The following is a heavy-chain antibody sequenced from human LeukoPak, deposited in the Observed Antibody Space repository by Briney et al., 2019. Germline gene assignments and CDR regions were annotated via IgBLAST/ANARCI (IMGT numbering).Heavy chain of an antibody. V-gene: IGHV1-3*01. D-gene: IGHD3-9*01. Sequence: ASVKVSCKASGYTFTSYAMHWVRQAPGQRLEWMGWINAGNGNTKYSQKFQGRVTITRDASASTAYMELSSLRSEDTAVYYCARNPSNFDWLPFDYWGQGTLVTVSS. CDR2: INAGNGNT. CDR3: ARNPSNFDWLPFDY. CDR1: GYTFTSYA. J-gene: IGHJ4*02.